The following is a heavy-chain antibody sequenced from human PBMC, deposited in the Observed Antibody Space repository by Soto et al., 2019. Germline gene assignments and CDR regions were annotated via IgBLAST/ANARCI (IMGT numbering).Heavy chain of an antibody. CDR3: ARRRETNFDY. CDR2: IYYSGST. CDR1: GGSISSYY. V-gene: IGHV4-59*08. J-gene: IGHJ4*02. Sequence: SETLSLTCTVSGGSISSYYWSWIRQPPGKGLEWIGYIYYSGSTNYNPSLKSRVTISVDTSKNQFSLKLSSVTAADTAVYYCARRRETNFDYWGQGTLVTVSS.